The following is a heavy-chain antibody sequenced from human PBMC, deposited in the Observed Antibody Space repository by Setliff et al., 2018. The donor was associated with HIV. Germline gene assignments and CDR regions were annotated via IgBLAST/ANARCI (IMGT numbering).Heavy chain of an antibody. CDR1: GSSISNGYY. J-gene: IGHJ4*02. Sequence: SETLSLTCAVSGSSISNGYYWGWIRQPPGKGLEWIGSIYHSGSTYYNPSLKSRVTISLDTSENQFSLHLTSVTAADTAVYHCARAEGDAYNSLPYFDSWGPGALVTVSS. V-gene: IGHV4-38-2*01. CDR2: IYHSGST. D-gene: IGHD1-1*01. CDR3: ARAEGDAYNSLPYFDS.